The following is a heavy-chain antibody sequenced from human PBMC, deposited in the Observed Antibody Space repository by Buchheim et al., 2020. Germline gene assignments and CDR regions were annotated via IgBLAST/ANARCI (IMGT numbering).Heavy chain of an antibody. CDR3: TTEDSSSWHVDY. CDR2: IISKTDGGTT. CDR1: GFTFSNAW. Sequence: EVQLVESGGGLVKPGGSLRLSCAASGFTFSNAWMNWVRQAPGKGLEWVGRIISKTDGGTTDSAAPVKGRFTIPRDESTNTLYLQMNSLKTEGTAVYYCTTEDSSSWHVDYWGQGTL. D-gene: IGHD6-13*01. J-gene: IGHJ4*02. V-gene: IGHV3-15*07.